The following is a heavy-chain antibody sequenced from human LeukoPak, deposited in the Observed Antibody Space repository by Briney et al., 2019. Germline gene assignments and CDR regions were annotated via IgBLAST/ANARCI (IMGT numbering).Heavy chain of an antibody. J-gene: IGHJ4*02. CDR3: AHTFLYSSSWHFDY. Sequence: SGPTLVNPTQTLTLTCTFSGFSLSTSGVGVGWIRQPPGKALEWLALIYWNDDKRYSPSLKSRLTITKDTSKNQVVLTMTNMDPVDTATYYCAHTFLYSSSWHFDYWGQGTLVTIPS. CDR2: IYWNDDK. CDR1: GFSLSTSGVG. V-gene: IGHV2-5*01. D-gene: IGHD6-13*01.